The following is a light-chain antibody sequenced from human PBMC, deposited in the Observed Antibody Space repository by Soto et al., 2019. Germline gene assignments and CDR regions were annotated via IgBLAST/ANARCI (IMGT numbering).Light chain of an antibody. CDR2: GVS. V-gene: IGKV3D-15*01. CDR3: QQYSDWPLT. CDR1: QSVRSH. J-gene: IGKJ4*01. Sequence: EVVLAQSPATLSLSPGERATVSCRASQSVRSHLAWFQQKPGQAPRLLMYGVSTRATGMPDRFSGSGSGTEFTLIISSLHSEDFAVYYCQQYSDWPLTFGGGTKVDIK.